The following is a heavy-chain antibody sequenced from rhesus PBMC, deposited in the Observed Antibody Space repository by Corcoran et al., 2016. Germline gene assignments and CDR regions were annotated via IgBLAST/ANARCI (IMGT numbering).Heavy chain of an antibody. D-gene: IGHD5-12*01. CDR1: GGSLRRNW. CDR2: ISGGSGST. V-gene: IGHV4-80*01. J-gene: IGHJ4*01. CDR3: ARHTGYSHAS. Sequence: QVQLQESGPGLVKHSGTLSLTCAVSGGSLRRNWWSWIRPAPGKGLEWIGQISGGSGSTSYTPSLRCRVTVSNDASKHQFSLKLSSVPAADTAVYYCARHTGYSHASWGQGVLVTVSP.